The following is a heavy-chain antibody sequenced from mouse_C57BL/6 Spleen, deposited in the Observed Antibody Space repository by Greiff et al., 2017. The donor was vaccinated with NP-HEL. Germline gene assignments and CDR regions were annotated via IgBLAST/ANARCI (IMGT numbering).Heavy chain of an antibody. J-gene: IGHJ2*01. CDR1: GYTFTSYW. Sequence: QVQLQQPGTELVKPGASVKLSCKASGYTFTSYWMHWVQQRPGQGLAWIGNIYPSNGGTTYNEKFKSKATLTVDKSSSTAYMQLSSMTSEDSAVYYCARDDYGGYFDYWGQGTTLTVSS. CDR2: IYPSNGGT. V-gene: IGHV1-53*01. D-gene: IGHD2-4*01. CDR3: ARDDYGGYFDY.